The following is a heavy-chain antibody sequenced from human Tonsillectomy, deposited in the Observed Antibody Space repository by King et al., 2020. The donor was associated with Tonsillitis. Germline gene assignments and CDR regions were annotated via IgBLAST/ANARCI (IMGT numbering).Heavy chain of an antibody. CDR1: GFTFDYYA. CDR3: AKDYPDDYIWGSYRAHFDF. D-gene: IGHD3-16*02. Sequence: VQLVESGGGVVQPGGSLRLSCAASGFTFDYYAMHWVRQTPGKGLEWGSLITGDGGIPYYADSVKGRFTISRDNRQNSLYLQMNSLRTEDTALYYCAKDYPDDYIWGSYRAHFDFWGQGTLVTVSS. J-gene: IGHJ4*02. V-gene: IGHV3-43*02. CDR2: ITGDGGIP.